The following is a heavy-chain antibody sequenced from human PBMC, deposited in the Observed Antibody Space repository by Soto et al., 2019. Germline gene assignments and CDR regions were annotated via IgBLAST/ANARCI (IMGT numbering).Heavy chain of an antibody. Sequence: GESLKISCQGSGYSFVSYWIAWVRQMPGKGLEWMGSIYPGDHETRYSPSFHGKVTISADRSINTAYLQWNSLEASDTAFYFCARSPRSSPYFDYWGQGALVTVSS. CDR3: ARSPRSSPYFDY. D-gene: IGHD6-13*01. J-gene: IGHJ4*02. V-gene: IGHV5-51*01. CDR2: IYPGDHET. CDR1: GYSFVSYW.